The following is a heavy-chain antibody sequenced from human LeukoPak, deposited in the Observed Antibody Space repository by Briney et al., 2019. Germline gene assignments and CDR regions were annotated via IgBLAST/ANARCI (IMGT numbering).Heavy chain of an antibody. D-gene: IGHD6-19*01. CDR2: ISGSGGST. CDR3: AKDLPLMGSGWYYYGMDV. J-gene: IGHJ6*02. CDR1: GFIFSSYA. V-gene: IGHV3-23*01. Sequence: SGGSLRLSCAASGFIFSSYAMSWVRQAPGKGLEWVSAISGSGGSTYYADSVKGRFTISRDNSKNTLYLQMNSLRAEDTAVYYCAKDLPLMGSGWYYYGMDVWGQGTTVTVSS.